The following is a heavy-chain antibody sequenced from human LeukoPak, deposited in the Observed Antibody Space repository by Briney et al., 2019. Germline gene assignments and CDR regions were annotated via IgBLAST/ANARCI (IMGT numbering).Heavy chain of an antibody. V-gene: IGHV3-30*02. CDR2: IRYDGSNK. D-gene: IGHD3-22*01. Sequence: GGSLRLSCAASGFTFSSYMMTWVRQAPGKGLEWVAFIRYDGSNKYYADSVKGRFTISRDNSKNTLYLQMNSLRAEDTAVYYCARVNYDSSGYPSLGYWGRGTLVTVSS. J-gene: IGHJ4*02. CDR1: GFTFSSYM. CDR3: ARVNYDSSGYPSLGY.